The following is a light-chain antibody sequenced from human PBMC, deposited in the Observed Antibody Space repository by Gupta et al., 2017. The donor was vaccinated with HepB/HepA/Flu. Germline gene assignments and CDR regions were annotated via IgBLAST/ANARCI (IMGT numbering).Light chain of an antibody. CDR1: SSDVGAYNY. Sequence: QSALTQPASVSGSPGQSITISCTGTSSDVGAYNYVSWYQQHPGKVPKRIIYDVTNRPAGVSNRFSGSKSGNTASLTISGRQAEDEADYYCSAYTSISTSVFGTGTKVTVL. V-gene: IGLV2-14*03. CDR2: DVT. J-gene: IGLJ1*01. CDR3: SAYTSISTSV.